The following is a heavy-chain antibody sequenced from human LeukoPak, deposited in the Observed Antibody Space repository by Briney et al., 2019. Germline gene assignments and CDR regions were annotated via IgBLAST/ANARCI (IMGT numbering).Heavy chain of an antibody. Sequence: SETLSLTCTVSGGSIGSSTYYWGWIRQPPGKGLEWIGSFYYSGSTYYNPSLKSRVTISVDTSKNQFSLKLSSVTAADTAVYYCARSPSGYYLGRFDPWGQGTLVTVSS. D-gene: IGHD3-22*01. CDR3: ARSPSGYYLGRFDP. J-gene: IGHJ5*02. CDR2: FYYSGST. V-gene: IGHV4-39*07. CDR1: GGSIGSSTYY.